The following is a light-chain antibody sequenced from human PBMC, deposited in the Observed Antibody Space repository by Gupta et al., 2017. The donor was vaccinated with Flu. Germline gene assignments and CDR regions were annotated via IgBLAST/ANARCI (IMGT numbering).Light chain of an antibody. CDR1: QSIGNH. J-gene: IGKJ4*01. CDR3: QQRNRWPLT. Sequence: EIVLTQSPATLSLSPGERVPFSCRASQSIGNHVGCYQKKPGQAPRLLIFDSSNRATGIPARFSGSGSGTDFTLTISSIEPEDFAVYYCQQRNRWPLTFGGGTMVEIK. CDR2: DSS. V-gene: IGKV3-11*01.